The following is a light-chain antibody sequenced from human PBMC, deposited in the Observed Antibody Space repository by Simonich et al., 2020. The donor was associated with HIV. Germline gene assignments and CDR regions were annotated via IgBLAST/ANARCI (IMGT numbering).Light chain of an antibody. Sequence: DIQLTQSPSFLSASVGDRVTITCRARQGIASYLAWYQQKPGKAPKLLLYRASPLQSGGPSRFSGSGSGTEFTLTISSLQPEDFATDYCQHLNSFLPLTFGGGTKVEIK. CDR3: QHLNSFLPLT. CDR2: RAS. CDR1: QGIASY. J-gene: IGKJ4*01. V-gene: IGKV1-9*01.